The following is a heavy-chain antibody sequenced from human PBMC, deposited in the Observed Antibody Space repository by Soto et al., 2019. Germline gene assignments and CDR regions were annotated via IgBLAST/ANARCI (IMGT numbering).Heavy chain of an antibody. J-gene: IGHJ3*02. Sequence: TSETLSLTCTVSGGSISSSSYYWGWIRQPPGKGLEWIGSIYYSGSTYYNPSLKSRVTISVDTSKNQFSLKLSSVTAADTAVYYCARPTSGAFDIWGQGTMVTVSS. D-gene: IGHD3-10*01. V-gene: IGHV4-39*01. CDR2: IYYSGST. CDR1: GGSISSSSYY. CDR3: ARPTSGAFDI.